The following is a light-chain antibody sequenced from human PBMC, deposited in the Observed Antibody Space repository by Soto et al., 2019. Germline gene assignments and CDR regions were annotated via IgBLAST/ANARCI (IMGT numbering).Light chain of an antibody. CDR1: SSDIGGYKY. J-gene: IGLJ1*01. CDR2: DVS. Sequence: QTVVTQPASASGSPGQSITISCTGTSSDIGGYKYVSWYQQHPGKAPKLMIYDVSNRPSGVSNRFSGSKSGNTATLTISGLQGEDEAEYYCSSYTGGSTYVFGTGTKLTVL. CDR3: SSYTGGSTYV. V-gene: IGLV2-14*01.